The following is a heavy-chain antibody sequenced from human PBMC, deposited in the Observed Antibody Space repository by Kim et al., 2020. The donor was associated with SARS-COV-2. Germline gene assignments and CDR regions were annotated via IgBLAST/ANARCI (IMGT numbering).Heavy chain of an antibody. J-gene: IGHJ4*02. V-gene: IGHV3-33*06. CDR3: AKGPRGAMVTGFDY. CDR1: GFTFSSYA. D-gene: IGHD5-18*01. CDR2: IWYDGSNK. Sequence: GGSLRLSCAASGFTFSSYAMHWVRQAPGKGLEWVAVIWYDGSNKYYEDSVKGRFTISRDNSKTTLYLQMNSLRAEDTALYYCAKGPRGAMVTGFDYWGQGTLVTVSS.